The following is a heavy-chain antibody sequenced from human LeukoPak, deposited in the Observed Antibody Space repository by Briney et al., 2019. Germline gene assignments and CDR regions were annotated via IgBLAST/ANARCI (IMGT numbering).Heavy chain of an antibody. J-gene: IGHJ4*02. Sequence: PSETLSLTCAVYGGCFSGYYGSWIRQPAGRGLDRIGEINHSGSTNYNPSLKSRVTISVDTSKNQFSLKLSSVTAADPAVYYCARGVAWLGELLYEYWGQGTLVTVSS. CDR2: INHSGST. CDR3: ARGVAWLGELLYEY. V-gene: IGHV4-34*01. D-gene: IGHD3-10*01. CDR1: GGCFSGYY.